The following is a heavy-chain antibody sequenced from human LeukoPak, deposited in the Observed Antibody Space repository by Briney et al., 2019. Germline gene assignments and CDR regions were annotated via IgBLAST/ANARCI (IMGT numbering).Heavy chain of an antibody. CDR1: GGSITRYY. CDR3: ARTSPRAATFDY. CDR2: IYPSGST. D-gene: IGHD2-15*01. J-gene: IGHJ4*02. V-gene: IGHV4-4*07. Sequence: SETLSLTCTVSGGSITRYYWSWIRQPAGEGLEWIGRIYPSGSTNYNPSLKSRVSMPVDTSKNQFSLKLTSVTAADSAVYYCARTSPRAATFDYWGQGTLVTVSS.